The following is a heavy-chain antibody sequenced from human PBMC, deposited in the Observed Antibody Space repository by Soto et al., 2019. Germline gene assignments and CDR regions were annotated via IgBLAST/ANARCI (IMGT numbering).Heavy chain of an antibody. CDR3: ARDLAAGTCDY. D-gene: IGHD6-13*01. Sequence: QVQLVQSGAEVRKPGASVKVSCKASGYTFTSYAISWVRQAPGQGLEWMGWISAYNGNTNYAQKLQGRVTMTTDTSTSTAYTELRGLRSDDTAVYYCARDLAAGTCDYWGQGTLVTVSS. CDR2: ISAYNGNT. CDR1: GYTFTSYA. J-gene: IGHJ4*02. V-gene: IGHV1-18*01.